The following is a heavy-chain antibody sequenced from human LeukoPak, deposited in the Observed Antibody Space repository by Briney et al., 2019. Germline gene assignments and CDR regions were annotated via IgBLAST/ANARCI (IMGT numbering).Heavy chain of an antibody. Sequence: GGSLRLSCTASGFAFSGSVMHWVRKASGRGLEWIGHIRSKTNNYATASAESVKGRFAISRDDSKNTTYLQMDSLKPEDTAVYYCTRSRDGYLPPGVFNIWGQGTVVTVSS. CDR2: IRSKTNNYAT. D-gene: IGHD5-24*01. J-gene: IGHJ3*02. V-gene: IGHV3-73*01. CDR3: TRSRDGYLPPGVFNI. CDR1: GFAFSGSV.